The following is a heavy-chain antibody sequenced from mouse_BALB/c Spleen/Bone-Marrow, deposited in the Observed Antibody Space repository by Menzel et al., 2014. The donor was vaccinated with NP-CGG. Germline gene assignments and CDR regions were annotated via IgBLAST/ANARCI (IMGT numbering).Heavy chain of an antibody. CDR1: GYTFTDYY. CDR2: IYPGNGNT. D-gene: IGHD4-1*01. J-gene: IGHJ4*01. CDR3: ARDWDYYAMDY. Sequence: VKLMESGAELARPGASVKLSCKASGYTFTDYYINWVKQRTGQGLEWIGEIYPGNGNTYYNEKFKGKATLTADKSSSTAYMQLSSLTSEDSAVYFCARDWDYYAMDYWGQGTSVTVSS. V-gene: IGHV1-77*01.